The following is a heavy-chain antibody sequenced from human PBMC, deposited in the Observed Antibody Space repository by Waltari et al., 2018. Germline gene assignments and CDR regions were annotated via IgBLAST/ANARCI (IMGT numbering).Heavy chain of an antibody. Sequence: QVQLQESGPGLVKPSETLSLTCTVSGGSISSHYWSWIRQPPGKGLEWIGYIYYSGSTNYNPSLKSRVTISVDTSKNQFSLKLSSVTAADTAVYYCARDKWRSSSSEGGFDPWGQGTLVTVSS. J-gene: IGHJ5*02. CDR1: GGSISSHY. CDR3: ARDKWRSSSSEGGFDP. CDR2: IYYSGST. V-gene: IGHV4-59*11. D-gene: IGHD6-6*01.